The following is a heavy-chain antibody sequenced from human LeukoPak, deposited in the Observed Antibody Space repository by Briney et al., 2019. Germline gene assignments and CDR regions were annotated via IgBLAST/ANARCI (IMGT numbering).Heavy chain of an antibody. J-gene: IGHJ4*02. CDR2: IKQDGSEK. D-gene: IGHD1-1*01. V-gene: IGHV3-7*01. CDR3: AGDPTTTDY. CDR1: GFIFSSYW. Sequence: GGSLRLSCTASGFIFSSYWMSWVRQAPGKGLEWVANIKQDGSEKYYVDSVKGRFTISRDNAKNSLYLQMNSLRAEDTAVYYCAGDPTTTDYWGQGTLVTVSS.